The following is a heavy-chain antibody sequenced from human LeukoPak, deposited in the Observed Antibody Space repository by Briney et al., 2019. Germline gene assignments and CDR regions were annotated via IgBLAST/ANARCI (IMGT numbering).Heavy chain of an antibody. J-gene: IGHJ4*02. CDR3: ATEGWGTYYYDSSGYY. V-gene: IGHV3-23*01. CDR1: GFTFSSYA. Sequence: GGSLRLSCAASGFTFSSYAMSWVRQAPGKGLEWVSAISGSGGSTYYTDSVKGRFTISRDNSKNTLYLQMNSLRAEDTAVYYCATEGWGTYYYDSSGYYWGQGTLVTVSS. CDR2: ISGSGGST. D-gene: IGHD3-22*01.